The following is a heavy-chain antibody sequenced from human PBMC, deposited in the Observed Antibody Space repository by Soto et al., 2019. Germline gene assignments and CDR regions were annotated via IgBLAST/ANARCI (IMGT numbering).Heavy chain of an antibody. V-gene: IGHV1-18*01. CDR2: ISAYNGNT. Sequence: GASVKVSCKASCYTFTSYGISWVRQAPGQGLEWKGWISAYNGNTNYAQKHQGRVTITTDTSTSTAYMELRSLRSDDTAVYYCARDSIVVATQEGLYWGQGTLVTVSS. CDR3: ARDSIVVATQEGLY. CDR1: CYTFTSYG. J-gene: IGHJ4*02. D-gene: IGHD3-22*01.